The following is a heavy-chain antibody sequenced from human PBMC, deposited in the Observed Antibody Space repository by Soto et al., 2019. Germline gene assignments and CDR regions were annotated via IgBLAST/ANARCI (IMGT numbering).Heavy chain of an antibody. J-gene: IGHJ4*02. CDR3: AITWRSIAAATYYFDY. V-gene: IGHV3-30*03. CDR2: ISYDGSNK. CDR1: GFTFSSYG. D-gene: IGHD6-13*01. Sequence: QVQLVESGGGVVQPGRSLRLSCAASGFTFSSYGMHWVRQAPGKGLEWVAVISYDGSNKYYADSVKGRFTISRDNSKNTLYLQMNSLRAEDTAVYYCAITWRSIAAATYYFDYWCQGTLVTLSS.